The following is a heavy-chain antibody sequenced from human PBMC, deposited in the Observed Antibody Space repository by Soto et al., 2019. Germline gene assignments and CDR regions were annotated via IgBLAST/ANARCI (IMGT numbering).Heavy chain of an antibody. Sequence: EVQLVESGGGLVQPGESLRLSCAASGFTFSDHFMNWVRQAPGKGLEWVGRTRNKAQYYNTEYAASVKGRFTISRDHSKNSVYLQLNSLTTEDTAIYYCVRNDSRDDALDFWGQGTMVTVSS. V-gene: IGHV3-72*01. J-gene: IGHJ3*01. D-gene: IGHD3-22*01. CDR2: TRNKAQYYNT. CDR1: GFTFSDHF. CDR3: VRNDSRDDALDF.